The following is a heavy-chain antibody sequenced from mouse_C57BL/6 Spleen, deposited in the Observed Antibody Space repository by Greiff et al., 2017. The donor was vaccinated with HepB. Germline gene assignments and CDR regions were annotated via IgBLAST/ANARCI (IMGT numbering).Heavy chain of an antibody. CDR2: ISYSGST. Sequence: EVKLVESGPGMVKPSQSLSLTCTVTGYSITSGYDWHWIRHFPGNKLEWMGYISYSGSTNYNPSLKSRISITHDTSKNHFFLKLNSVTTEDTATYYCARDSGYYSNYEFYWYFDVWGTGTTVTVSS. CDR1: GYSITSGYD. CDR3: ARDSGYYSNYEFYWYFDV. J-gene: IGHJ1*03. D-gene: IGHD2-5*01. V-gene: IGHV3-1*01.